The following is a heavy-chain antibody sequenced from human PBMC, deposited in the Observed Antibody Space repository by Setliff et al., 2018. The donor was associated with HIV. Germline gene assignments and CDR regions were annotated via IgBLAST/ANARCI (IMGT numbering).Heavy chain of an antibody. CDR1: GYTFTEYY. CDR2: IYPNTGGT. J-gene: IGHJ4*02. Sequence: AASVKVSCKASGYTFTEYYIHWVRQAPGQGLEWMGWIYPNTGGTNYAQKLQGRVTMTRDTSISTAYMELSRLRSDDTALYYCARSTTADWGQGTMVTVSS. D-gene: IGHD4-17*01. CDR3: ARSTTAD. V-gene: IGHV1-2*02.